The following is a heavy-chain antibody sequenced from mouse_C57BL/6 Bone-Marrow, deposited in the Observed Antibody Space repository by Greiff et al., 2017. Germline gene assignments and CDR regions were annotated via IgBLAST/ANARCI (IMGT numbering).Heavy chain of an antibody. CDR3: TTGGYDGRKVFAY. D-gene: IGHD2-2*01. Sequence: EVQLQQSGAELVRPGASVKLSCTASGFNIKDDYMHWVTQGPEQGLEWIGWIDPENGDTEYASKFQGTPTITADTSANTAYLQLSSLTSEDTAVYYCTTGGYDGRKVFAYWGQGTLVTVSA. CDR2: IDPENGDT. V-gene: IGHV14-4*01. J-gene: IGHJ3*01. CDR1: GFNIKDDY.